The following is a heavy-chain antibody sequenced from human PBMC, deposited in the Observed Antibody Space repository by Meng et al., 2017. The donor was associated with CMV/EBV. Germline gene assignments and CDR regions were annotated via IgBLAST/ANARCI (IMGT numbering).Heavy chain of an antibody. Sequence: GESLKISCAASGFTVSSNYMSWVRQAPGKGLEWVSVIYSGGSTYYADSVKGRFTISRDNSKNTLYLQMNSLRAEDTAVYYCARDADTMIVVADYGMDVWGQGTTVTVSS. CDR3: ARDADTMIVVADYGMDV. CDR1: GFTVSSNY. V-gene: IGHV3-66*02. D-gene: IGHD3-22*01. J-gene: IGHJ6*02. CDR2: IYSGGST.